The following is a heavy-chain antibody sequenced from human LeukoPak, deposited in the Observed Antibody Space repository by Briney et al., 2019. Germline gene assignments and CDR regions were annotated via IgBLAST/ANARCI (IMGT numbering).Heavy chain of an antibody. CDR1: GYTFTSYY. CDR3: AKAPSDYDFWSGYFVGYYYYYMDV. J-gene: IGHJ6*03. D-gene: IGHD3-3*01. Sequence: GASVKVSCKASGYTFTSYYMHWVRQAPGQGLEWMGIINPSGGSTSYAQKFQGRVTMTRDTSTSTVYMELSSLRSEDTAVYYCAKAPSDYDFWSGYFVGYYYYYMDVWGKGTTVTVSS. V-gene: IGHV1-46*01. CDR2: INPSGGST.